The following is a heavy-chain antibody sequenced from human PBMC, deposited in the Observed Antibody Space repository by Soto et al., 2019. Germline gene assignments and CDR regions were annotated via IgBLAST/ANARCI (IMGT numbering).Heavy chain of an antibody. CDR1: GGSISSGDYY. Sequence: QVQLQESGPGLVKPSQTLSLTCTVSGGSISSGDYYWSWIRQHPGKGLEWIGYIYYSGSTHYNPSLQGRVTIAVDTSENQFSLNLSSVTAADTAVYYCARWDGGPRYYFDYWGQGILVTVSS. CDR3: ARWDGGPRYYFDY. J-gene: IGHJ4*02. V-gene: IGHV4-31*03. CDR2: IYYSGST. D-gene: IGHD1-26*01.